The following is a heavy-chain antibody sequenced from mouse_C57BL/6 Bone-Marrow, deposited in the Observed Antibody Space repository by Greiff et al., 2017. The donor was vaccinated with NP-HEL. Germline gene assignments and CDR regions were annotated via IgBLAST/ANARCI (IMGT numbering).Heavy chain of an antibody. J-gene: IGHJ1*03. CDR2: INPSNGGT. CDR1: GYTFTSYW. Sequence: QVQLQQPGTELVKPGASVKLSCKASGYTFTSYWMHWVKQRPGQGLEWLGNINPSNGGTTYNEKFKSKATLTVDKSSSTAYMQLSSLTSEDSAVYYCARGVYYGSHPHWYFGVWGTGPTVTFSS. D-gene: IGHD1-1*01. V-gene: IGHV1-53*01. CDR3: ARGVYYGSHPHWYFGV.